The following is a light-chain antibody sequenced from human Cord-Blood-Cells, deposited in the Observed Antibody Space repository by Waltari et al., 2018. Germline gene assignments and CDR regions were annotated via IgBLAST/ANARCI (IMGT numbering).Light chain of an antibody. Sequence: IQMTQSPSPLSASVCKRVSITCRASQSISSYLNWYQQKPGKAPKLLIYAASSLQSGVPSRFSGSGSGTDFTLTISSLQPEDFATYYCQQSYSTPLTFGGGTKVEIK. V-gene: IGKV1-39*01. CDR2: AAS. J-gene: IGKJ4*01. CDR1: QSISSY. CDR3: QQSYSTPLT.